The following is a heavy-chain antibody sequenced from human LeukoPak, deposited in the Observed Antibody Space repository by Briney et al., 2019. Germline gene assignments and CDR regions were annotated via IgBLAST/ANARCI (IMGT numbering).Heavy chain of an antibody. CDR2: ISSSSSYI. Sequence: GGSLRLSCVASGFTFSSYSMNWVRQAPGKGLEWVSSISSSSSYIYYADSVKGRFTISRDNAKNSLYLQMNSLRAEDTAVYYCARSSGYYEAFDIWGQGTMVTVSS. J-gene: IGHJ3*02. V-gene: IGHV3-21*01. CDR3: ARSSGYYEAFDI. D-gene: IGHD3-22*01. CDR1: GFTFSSYS.